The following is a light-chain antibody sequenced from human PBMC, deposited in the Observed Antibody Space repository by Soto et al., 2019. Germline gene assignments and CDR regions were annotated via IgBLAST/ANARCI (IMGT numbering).Light chain of an antibody. CDR1: QSVSSNY. Sequence: EIVLTQSPGTLSLSPGERAALSCRASQSVSSNYLAWYQQKPGQAPRLLIYGASSRATGIPDRFSGSGSGTDFTLTISRLEPEDFAVYYCQQYCSSLWTFGQGTKVEIK. CDR3: QQYCSSLWT. J-gene: IGKJ1*01. V-gene: IGKV3-20*01. CDR2: GAS.